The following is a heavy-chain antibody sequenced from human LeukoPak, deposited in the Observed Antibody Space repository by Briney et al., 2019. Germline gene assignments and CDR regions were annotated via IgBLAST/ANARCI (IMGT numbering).Heavy chain of an antibody. CDR2: IYYSGST. CDR1: GDSVSSDSYY. J-gene: IGHJ4*02. V-gene: IGHV4-61*01. Sequence: SETLSLTCTVSGDSVSSDSYYWSWIRQPPGKGLEWIGYIYYSGSTNYNPSLKSRVTISVDTSKNQFSLKLSSVTAADTAVYYCARSRDGYNYYFDYWGQGTLVTVSS. D-gene: IGHD5-24*01. CDR3: ARSRDGYNYYFDY.